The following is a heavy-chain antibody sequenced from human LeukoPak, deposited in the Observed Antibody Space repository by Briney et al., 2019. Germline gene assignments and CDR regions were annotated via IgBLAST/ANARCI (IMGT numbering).Heavy chain of an antibody. CDR3: ARAARRITIFGVVISRWFDP. CDR1: GYTFTGYY. J-gene: IGHJ5*02. D-gene: IGHD3-3*01. Sequence: EASVKVSCKASGYTFTGYYMHWVRQAPGQGLEWMGRINPNSGGTNYAQKFQGRVTMTRNTSISTAYMELSSLRSEDTAVYYCARAARRITIFGVVISRWFDPWGQGTLVTVSS. V-gene: IGHV1-2*06. CDR2: INPNSGGT.